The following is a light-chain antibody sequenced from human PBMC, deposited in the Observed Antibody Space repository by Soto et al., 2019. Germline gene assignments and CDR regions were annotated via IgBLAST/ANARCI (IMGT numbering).Light chain of an antibody. V-gene: IGKV1-39*01. CDR1: QSITTY. Sequence: IQMPQSPSSLSASVGDRVTITCRASQSITTYLNWYRQKPGKAPKLLIYAASSLQSGVPSRFSGSGSGTDFTLTISSLQPEDFATYYCQQSYSTLLTFGGGTKVDIK. J-gene: IGKJ4*01. CDR3: QQSYSTLLT. CDR2: AAS.